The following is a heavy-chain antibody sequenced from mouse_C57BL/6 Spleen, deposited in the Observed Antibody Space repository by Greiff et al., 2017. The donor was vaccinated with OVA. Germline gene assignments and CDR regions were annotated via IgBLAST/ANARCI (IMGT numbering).Heavy chain of an antibody. D-gene: IGHD1-1*01. CDR2: IDPETGGT. CDR3: TRLLAWYFDV. V-gene: IGHV1-15*01. Sequence: QVQLQQSGAELVRPGASVTLSCKASGYTFTDYEMHWVKQTPVHGLEWIGAIDPETGGTAYNQKFKGKAILTADKSSSTAYMELRSLTSEDSAVYYCTRLLAWYFDVWGTGTTVTVSS. CDR1: GYTFTDYE. J-gene: IGHJ1*03.